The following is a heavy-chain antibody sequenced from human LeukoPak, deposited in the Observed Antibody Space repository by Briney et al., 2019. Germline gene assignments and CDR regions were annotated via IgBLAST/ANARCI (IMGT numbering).Heavy chain of an antibody. J-gene: IGHJ4*02. CDR2: IRYDGSNK. D-gene: IGHD3-22*01. V-gene: IGHV3-30*02. CDR1: GFTFSSYG. Sequence: GGSLRLSCAASGFTFSSYGMHWVRQAPGKGLEWVAFIRYDGSNKYYADSVKGRFTISRDNSKNTLYLQMNSLRAEDTAVYYCAKDRGPVYYDSSGNFDYWGQGTLVTVSS. CDR3: AKDRGPVYYDSSGNFDY.